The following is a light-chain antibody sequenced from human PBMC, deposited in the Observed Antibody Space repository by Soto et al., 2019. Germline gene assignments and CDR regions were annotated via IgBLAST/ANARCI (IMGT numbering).Light chain of an antibody. Sequence: DIQMTQSPSSLSASVGDRVTITCRASQSISNYLNWYQQKPGKAPKLLIYAASSLQSGGPSRFGGSGSGTDFNSTISSLLPEDFATSYCEPDYSSLLTFGRGTKVEIK. CDR3: EPDYSSLLT. J-gene: IGKJ4*01. V-gene: IGKV1-39*01. CDR2: AAS. CDR1: QSISNY.